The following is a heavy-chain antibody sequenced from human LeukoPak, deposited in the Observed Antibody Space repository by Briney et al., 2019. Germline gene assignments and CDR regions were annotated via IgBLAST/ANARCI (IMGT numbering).Heavy chain of an antibody. CDR2: INHSGST. D-gene: IGHD2-2*01. J-gene: IGHJ5*02. Sequence: SETLSVTCAVYGGSFSGYYWSWIRQPPGKGLEWIGEINHSGSTNYNPSLKSRVTISVDTSKNQFSLKLSSVTAADTAVYYCARHSLNQPLTWFDPWGQGTLVTVSS. V-gene: IGHV4-34*01. CDR3: ARHSLNQPLTWFDP. CDR1: GGSFSGYY.